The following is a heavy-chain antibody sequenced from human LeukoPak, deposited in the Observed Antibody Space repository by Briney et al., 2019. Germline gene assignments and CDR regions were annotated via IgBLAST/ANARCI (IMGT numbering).Heavy chain of an antibody. V-gene: IGHV1-46*01. CDR1: GYTFTRYH. CDR2: INPSDGST. Sequence: ASVKVSCKASGYTFTRYHMHWVRQAPGQGLEWMGIINPSDGSTNYAQKFQGRVTMTRDTSTSTVYMELSSLRFEDTAVFYCARERGSGMDVWGKGTTVTVSS. CDR3: ARERGSGMDV. J-gene: IGHJ6*04.